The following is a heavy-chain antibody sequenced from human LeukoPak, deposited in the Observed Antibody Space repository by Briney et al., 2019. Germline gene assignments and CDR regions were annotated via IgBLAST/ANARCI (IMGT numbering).Heavy chain of an antibody. CDR2: INVGNGNT. CDR3: ARDVTQGCDQGDEYEILTGYYL. J-gene: IGHJ4*02. V-gene: IGHV1-3*01. CDR1: GYTFISSA. Sequence: ASVKVSCKASGYTFISSAIHWVRQAPGERLEWMGWINVGNGNTKYSQMFQDRVSITSDTSTSTAYMELSSLTSDDTAVYYCARDVTQGCDQGDEYEILTGYYLWGQGTLVTVAS. D-gene: IGHD3-9*01.